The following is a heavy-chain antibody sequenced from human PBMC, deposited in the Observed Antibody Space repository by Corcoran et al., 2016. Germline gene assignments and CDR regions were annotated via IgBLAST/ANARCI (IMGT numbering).Heavy chain of an antibody. CDR1: GGSFSGYY. J-gene: IGHJ4*02. Sequence: QVQLQQWGAGLLKPSETLSLTCAVYGGSFSGYYWSWIRQPPGKGLEWIGEINHSGSTNYNPSLKSRVTISVDTSKNQFSLKLSSVTAADTAVYYCAGVFVVVAARWVDYWGQGTLVTVSS. CDR2: INHSGST. CDR3: AGVFVVVAARWVDY. D-gene: IGHD2-15*01. V-gene: IGHV4-34*01.